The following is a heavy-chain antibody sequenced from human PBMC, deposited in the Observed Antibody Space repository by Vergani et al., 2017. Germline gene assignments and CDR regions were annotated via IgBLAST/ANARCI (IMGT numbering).Heavy chain of an antibody. Sequence: QVQLVESGGGLVKPGGSLRLSCAASGFTFSDYYMSWIRQAPGKGLEWVSYISSSSSYTNYADSVKGRFTISRDNAKNSLYMQMNSLRAEDTAVYYCARVYRDGYNHGWYFDLWGRGTLVTVSS. V-gene: IGHV3-11*05. J-gene: IGHJ2*01. CDR1: GFTFSDYY. CDR2: ISSSSSYT. CDR3: ARVYRDGYNHGWYFDL. D-gene: IGHD5-24*01.